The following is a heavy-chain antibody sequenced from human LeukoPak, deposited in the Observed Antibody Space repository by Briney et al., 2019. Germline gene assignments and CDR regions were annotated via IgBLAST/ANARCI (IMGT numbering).Heavy chain of an antibody. CDR1: GYTFTSYA. CDR2: ISAYNGNT. V-gene: IGHV1-18*01. CDR3: AREGNYCSGGSCYDLDY. Sequence: VASVKVSCKASGYTFTSYAMHWVRQAPGQRLEWMGWISAYNGNTNYAQKLQGRVTMTTDTSTSTAYMELRSLRSDDTAVYYCAREGNYCSGGSCYDLDYWGQGTLVTVSS. J-gene: IGHJ4*02. D-gene: IGHD2-15*01.